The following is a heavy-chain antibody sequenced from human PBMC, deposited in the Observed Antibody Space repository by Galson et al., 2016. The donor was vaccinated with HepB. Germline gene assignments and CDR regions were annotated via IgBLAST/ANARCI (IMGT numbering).Heavy chain of an antibody. V-gene: IGHV5-51*01. CDR1: GYNFSNLW. D-gene: IGHD4-11*01. CDR3: ARQSSDSFL. J-gene: IGHJ4*02. CDR2: TYPDDSDT. Sequence: QSGAEVKKPGESLQVSCKGFGYNFSNLWVGWVRQKPGKGLEWMGITYPDDSDTRYSPPFKSQVTISADKSINTTYLQWTRLKASDTAVYYCARQSSDSFLWGQGTLVIVSS.